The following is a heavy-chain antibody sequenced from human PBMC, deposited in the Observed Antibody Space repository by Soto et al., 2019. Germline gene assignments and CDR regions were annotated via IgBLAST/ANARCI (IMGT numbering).Heavy chain of an antibody. CDR1: GFTLFCLL. CDR3: ATSKASSSPFDI. CDR2: IKQDGSEK. J-gene: IGHJ3*02. Sequence: PGGAPSISCGASGFTLFCLLVGWVRQAPGKGLEWVANIKQDGSEKYYVDSVKGRFTISRDNAKNQFSLKLSSVTAADTAVYYCATSKASSSPFDIWGQGTMVTLSS. V-gene: IGHV3-7*03. D-gene: IGHD6-13*01.